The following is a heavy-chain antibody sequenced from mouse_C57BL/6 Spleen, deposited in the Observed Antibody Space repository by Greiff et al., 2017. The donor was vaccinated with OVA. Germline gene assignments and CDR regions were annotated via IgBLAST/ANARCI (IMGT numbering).Heavy chain of an antibody. D-gene: IGHD4-1*01. Sequence: VHLVESGPELVKPGASVKISCKASGYAFSSSWMNWVKQRPGKGLEWIGRIYPGDGDTNYNGKFKGKATLTADKSSSTAYMQLSSLTSEDSAVYFCARLGLHWYFDVWGTGTTVTVSS. CDR1: GYAFSSSW. J-gene: IGHJ1*03. CDR2: IYPGDGDT. CDR3: ARLGLHWYFDV. V-gene: IGHV1-82*01.